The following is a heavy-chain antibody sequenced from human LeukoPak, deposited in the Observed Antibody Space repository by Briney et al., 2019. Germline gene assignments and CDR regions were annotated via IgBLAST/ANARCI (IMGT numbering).Heavy chain of an antibody. D-gene: IGHD3-22*01. V-gene: IGHV1-69*13. CDR2: IIPIFGTA. J-gene: IGHJ4*02. CDR1: GGTFSSYA. Sequence: ASVKVSCKASGGTFSSYAISWVRQAPGQGLEWMGGIIPIFGTANYAQKFQGRVTITADESTSTAYMELSSLRSDDTAVYYCAGGEDYYDSSGYPSAFDYWGQGTLVTVSS. CDR3: AGGEDYYDSSGYPSAFDY.